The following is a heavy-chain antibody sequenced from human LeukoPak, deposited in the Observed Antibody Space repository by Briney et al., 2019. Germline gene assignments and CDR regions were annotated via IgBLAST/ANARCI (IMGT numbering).Heavy chain of an antibody. J-gene: IGHJ1*01. Sequence: SVKVSCEASGGTLSRYGIGWVRQAPGQGLEWMGGIIPRFGSTNYAQKFQDRLTLTTDESTSTAYMELSNLRSEDTAVYFCARDNIAASGVKYFQLWGPGTLVTISS. CDR3: ARDNIAASGVKYFQL. CDR1: GGTLSRYG. D-gene: IGHD6-13*01. CDR2: IIPRFGST. V-gene: IGHV1-69*05.